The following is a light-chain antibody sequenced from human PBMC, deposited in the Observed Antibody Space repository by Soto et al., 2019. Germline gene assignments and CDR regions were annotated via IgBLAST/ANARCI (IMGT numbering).Light chain of an antibody. Sequence: EIVLTQSPGTLSLSPGDRATSSCRTSQTVNTEFLAWYQQRPGLAPRLLIHGTSNRATGIPDRFSGSGSGTDFTLTISALEPEDFAVYYCQRYGSSPLYAFGQGTKLEI. CDR1: QTVNTEF. CDR3: QRYGSSPLYA. CDR2: GTS. J-gene: IGKJ2*01. V-gene: IGKV3-20*01.